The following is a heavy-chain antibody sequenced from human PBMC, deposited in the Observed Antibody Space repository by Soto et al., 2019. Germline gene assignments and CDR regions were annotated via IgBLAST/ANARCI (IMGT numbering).Heavy chain of an antibody. CDR2: ISWSGRSI. D-gene: IGHD2-15*01. CDR1: GFTFDDYA. CDR3: AKDVGSSNFYYFDY. Sequence: PGGSLSLSCAPSGFTFDDYAMHWVRQVPGKGLEWVSGISWSGRSIGYADSVKGRFTISRDNAKNFLYLQMNSLRAEDTAFYYCAKDVGSSNFYYFDYWGQGTLVTVSS. J-gene: IGHJ4*02. V-gene: IGHV3-9*01.